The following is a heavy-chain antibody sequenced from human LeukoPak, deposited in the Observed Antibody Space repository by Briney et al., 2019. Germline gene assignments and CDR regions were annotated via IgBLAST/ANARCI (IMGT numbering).Heavy chain of an antibody. V-gene: IGHV4-59*01. Sequence: TSETLSLTCTVSGGSISSYYWSWIRQPPGKGLEWIGYIYYSGSTNYNPSLKSRVTISVDTSKNQFSLKLSSVTAADTAVYYCARGVFGDSSSSEHYYMDVWGKGTTVTVSS. J-gene: IGHJ6*03. D-gene: IGHD6-6*01. CDR2: IYYSGST. CDR3: ARGVFGDSSSSEHYYMDV. CDR1: GGSISSYY.